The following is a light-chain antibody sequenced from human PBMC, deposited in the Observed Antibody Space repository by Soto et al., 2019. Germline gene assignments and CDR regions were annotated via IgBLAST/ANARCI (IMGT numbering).Light chain of an antibody. J-gene: IGKJ2*01. Sequence: EIVLTQSPGTLSLSPGERATLSCRASQSVSSSYLAWYQQKPGQATRLLIYGASSRATGIPDRFSGSGSGTDFTLTISRLEAEDFAVYYCQHLRTFGQGTKLEIK. CDR2: GAS. CDR3: QHLRT. V-gene: IGKV3-20*01. CDR1: QSVSSSY.